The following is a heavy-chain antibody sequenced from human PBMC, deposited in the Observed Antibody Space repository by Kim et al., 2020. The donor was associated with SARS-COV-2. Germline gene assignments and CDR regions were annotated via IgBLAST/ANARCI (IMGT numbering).Heavy chain of an antibody. D-gene: IGHD3-10*01. Sequence: SETLSLTCTVSGGSISSSSYYWGWIRQPPGKGLEWIGSIYYSGSTYYNPSLKSRVTISVDTSKNQFSLKLSSVTAADTAVYYCARHERSQTIGDWGQGTLVTVSS. CDR1: GGSISSSSYY. J-gene: IGHJ4*02. CDR3: ARHERSQTIGD. V-gene: IGHV4-39*01. CDR2: IYYSGST.